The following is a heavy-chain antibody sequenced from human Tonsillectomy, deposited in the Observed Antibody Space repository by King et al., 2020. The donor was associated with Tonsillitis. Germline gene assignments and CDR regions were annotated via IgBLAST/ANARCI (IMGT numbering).Heavy chain of an antibody. V-gene: IGHV3-48*03. CDR2: ISSSGSTI. CDR3: ASEDQGAFDI. Sequence: VQLVESGGGLVQPGGSLRLSCAASGFTFSSYEMNWVRQAPGKGLEWFSYISSSGSTIYYADSVKGRFTISRDNAKNSLYLQMNSLRAEDTAVYYCASEDQGAFDIWGQGTMVTVSS. CDR1: GFTFSSYE. J-gene: IGHJ3*02. D-gene: IGHD2-2*01.